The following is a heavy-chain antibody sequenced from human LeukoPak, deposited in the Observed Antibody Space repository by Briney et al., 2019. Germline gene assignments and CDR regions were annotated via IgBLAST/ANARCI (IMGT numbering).Heavy chain of an antibody. D-gene: IGHD2-15*01. J-gene: IGHJ6*03. CDR2: INHCGNT. CDR3: ARGMRDWVPATRRYSYYMDV. Sequence: SEPLSLICAVYGGSFCGDYWRWLRQPPGEGREWIGEINHCGNTIYNASLKSRVTITVDTYKNQFSLKLMSVTAADTAVYYYARGMRDWVPATRRYSYYMDVWGKGTTVTVSS. V-gene: IGHV4-34*01. CDR1: GGSFCGDY.